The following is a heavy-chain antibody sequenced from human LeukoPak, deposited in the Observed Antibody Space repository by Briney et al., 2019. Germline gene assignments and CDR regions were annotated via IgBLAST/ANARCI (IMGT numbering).Heavy chain of an antibody. CDR1: GGTFSSYA. D-gene: IGHD3-22*01. J-gene: IGHJ1*01. Sequence: SVKVSCKASGGTFSSYAISWVRQAPGQGLEWMGGIIPIFGTANYAQKFQGRVTITTDDSTSTAYMELSSLRSEDTAVYYCLGYDSSGYPEYFQHWGQGTLVTVSS. V-gene: IGHV1-69*05. CDR2: IIPIFGTA. CDR3: LGYDSSGYPEYFQH.